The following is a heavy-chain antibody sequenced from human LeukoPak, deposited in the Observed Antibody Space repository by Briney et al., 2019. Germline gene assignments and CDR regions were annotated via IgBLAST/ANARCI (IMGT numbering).Heavy chain of an antibody. CDR2: ITSSSSYI. CDR3: AKDPGEGDC. Sequence: GGSLRLSCAASGFTFSTYNMNWVRQALGKGLEWVSSITSSSSYIYYADSVKGRFTISRDNAKNSLYLQMNSLRAEDTAVYYCAKDPGEGDCWGQGTLVTVSS. V-gene: IGHV3-21*04. J-gene: IGHJ4*02. D-gene: IGHD2-21*01. CDR1: GFTFSTYN.